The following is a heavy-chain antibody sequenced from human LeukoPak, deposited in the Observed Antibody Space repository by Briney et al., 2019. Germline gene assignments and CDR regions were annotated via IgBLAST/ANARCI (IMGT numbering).Heavy chain of an antibody. CDR1: GGSIGSYY. CDR2: IYYSGST. CDR3: ARVDYYDSSGSRSYYFDL. J-gene: IGHJ2*01. D-gene: IGHD3-22*01. Sequence: PSETLSLTCTVSGGSIGSYYWSWIRQPPGKGLEWMGNIYYSGSTNYNPSLKSRVTMSVDTSKNRFSLKLSSVTAADTAVYYCARVDYYDSSGSRSYYFDLWGRGTLVTVSS. V-gene: IGHV4-59*01.